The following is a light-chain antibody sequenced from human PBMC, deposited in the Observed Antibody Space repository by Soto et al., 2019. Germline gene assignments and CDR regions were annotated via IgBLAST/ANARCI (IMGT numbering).Light chain of an antibody. CDR2: AAS. V-gene: IGKV1-39*01. J-gene: IGKJ1*01. Sequence: DIQMTQSPSSLSASVGDRVTITCRASQSISRYLNWYQQKPGKAPKLLIYAASNLHSGVPSSFSGSGFGTAFALTISILQSEDFATYCCQQSYNAPPTVGQGTKVDTK. CDR1: QSISRY. CDR3: QQSYNAPPT.